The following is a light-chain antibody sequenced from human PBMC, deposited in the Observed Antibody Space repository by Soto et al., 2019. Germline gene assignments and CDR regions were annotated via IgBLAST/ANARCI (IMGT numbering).Light chain of an antibody. V-gene: IGKV3-20*01. J-gene: IGKJ4*01. CDR1: QIVTSTD. CDR3: QQYNNWPLT. CDR2: GAS. Sequence: EVLLTQSPGTLSLSPGERVTLSCRASQIVTSTDLAWYQQKPGQAPRLLIYGASSRATGIPDRFTGSGYGREFTLTISSLQSEDSSIYYCQQYNNWPLTFGGGTK.